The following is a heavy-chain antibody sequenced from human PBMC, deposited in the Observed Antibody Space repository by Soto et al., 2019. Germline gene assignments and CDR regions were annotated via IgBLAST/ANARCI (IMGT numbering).Heavy chain of an antibody. V-gene: IGHV3-21*04. J-gene: IGHJ4*02. CDR3: AKSDPLWFGELLRFWYFDY. CDR2: ISSSSTYT. Sequence: PGGSLRLSCAASGFTFTSYTMNWVRQAPGKGLELFSSISSSSTYTYYADSVKGRFTISRDNSKNMLYLQMNSLRAEDTAVYYCAKSDPLWFGELLRFWYFDYWGQGTLVTVSS. CDR1: GFTFTSYT. D-gene: IGHD3-10*01.